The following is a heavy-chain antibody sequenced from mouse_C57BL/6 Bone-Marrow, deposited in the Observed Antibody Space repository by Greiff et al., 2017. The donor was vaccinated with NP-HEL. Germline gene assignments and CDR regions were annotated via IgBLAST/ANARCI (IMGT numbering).Heavy chain of an antibody. J-gene: IGHJ1*03. CDR2: IDPENGDT. CDR1: GFNIKDDY. CDR3: TPIYYYGSSWYFDV. V-gene: IGHV14-4*01. D-gene: IGHD1-1*01. Sequence: VQLQQSGAELVRPGASVKLSCTASGFNIKDDYMHWVKQRPEQGLEWIGWIDPENGDTEYASKFQGKATITADTSSNTAYLQLSSLTSEDTAVYYGTPIYYYGSSWYFDVWGTGTTVTVSS.